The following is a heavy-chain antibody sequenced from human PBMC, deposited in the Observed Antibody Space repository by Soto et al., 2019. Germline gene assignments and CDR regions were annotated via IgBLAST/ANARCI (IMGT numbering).Heavy chain of an antibody. Sequence: ASETLSLPCTGSGGSISTGSYFWGWIRQPPGKGLEWIGSIYYSGSTYYNPSLKSRVTISVDTSKNQFSLKLSSVTAADTAVYYCASGRTTVTYYYYYMDVWGKGTTVTVSS. CDR2: IYYSGST. CDR1: GGSISTGSYF. J-gene: IGHJ6*03. CDR3: ASGRTTVTYYYYYMDV. V-gene: IGHV4-39*01. D-gene: IGHD4-17*01.